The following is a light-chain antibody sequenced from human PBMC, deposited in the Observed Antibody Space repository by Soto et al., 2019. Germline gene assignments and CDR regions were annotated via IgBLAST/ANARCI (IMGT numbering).Light chain of an antibody. Sequence: SVVRQPRSVSAALGQKVTTSCSGSSSNIGNNYVSWYQQLPGTAPKLLIYENNKRPSGIPDRFSGSKSGTSATLGITGLQTGDEADYYCGAWDSSLSAYVFGTGTKVTVL. CDR2: ENN. CDR3: GAWDSSLSAYV. CDR1: SSNIGNNY. J-gene: IGLJ1*01. V-gene: IGLV1-51*02.